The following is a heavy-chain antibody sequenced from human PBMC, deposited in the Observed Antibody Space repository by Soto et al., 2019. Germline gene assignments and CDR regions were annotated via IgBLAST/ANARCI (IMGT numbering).Heavy chain of an antibody. J-gene: IGHJ4*02. CDR1: GYSISSGSY. Sequence: SGTLSLTSAVSGYSISSGSYWGWSRPPPGKQPEWIGGIYHSGSTYYKPSLMSRVPVSVDTSKSQFSLKVMSVTAGETVVYYCAGGAYDFWSGAHFDYWGQVTLV. CDR2: IYHSGST. CDR3: AGGAYDFWSGAHFDY. V-gene: IGHV4-38-2*01. D-gene: IGHD3-3*01.